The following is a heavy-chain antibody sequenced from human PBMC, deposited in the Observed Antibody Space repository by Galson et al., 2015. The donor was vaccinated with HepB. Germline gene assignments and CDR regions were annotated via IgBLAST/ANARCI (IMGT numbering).Heavy chain of an antibody. CDR1: GFTFSSYA. D-gene: IGHD3-22*01. J-gene: IGHJ4*02. CDR3: AKGAMIVVSSIRGKYYFDY. Sequence: SVRLSCAASGFTFSSYAMSWVRQAPGEGLEWVSAISGSGGSTYYADSVKGRFTISRDNSKNTLYLQMNGLRAEDTAVYYCAKGAMIVVSSIRGKYYFDYWGQGTLVTVSS. CDR2: ISGSGGST. V-gene: IGHV3-23*01.